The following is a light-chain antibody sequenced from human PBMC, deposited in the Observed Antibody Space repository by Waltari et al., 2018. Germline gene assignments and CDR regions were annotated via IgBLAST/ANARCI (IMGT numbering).Light chain of an antibody. Sequence: QSALPQPASVSGSPGQSITISCTGTSRAVGSYNYVSWYQQYPGTAPKLMIYAVSNRPSGISDRFSGSKSGNTASLTISGLRAEDEADYYCSSYTTSGSLVFGGGTKVTV. J-gene: IGLJ3*02. CDR3: SSYTTSGSLV. V-gene: IGLV2-14*01. CDR2: AVS. CDR1: SRAVGSYNY.